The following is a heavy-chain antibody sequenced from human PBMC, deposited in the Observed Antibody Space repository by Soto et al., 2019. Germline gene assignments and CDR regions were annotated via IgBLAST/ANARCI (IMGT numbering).Heavy chain of an antibody. CDR2: INHSGST. V-gene: IGHV4-34*01. CDR1: GDSITGYY. J-gene: IGHJ5*02. D-gene: IGHD1-26*01. Sequence: SETLSLTCTVSGDSITGYYWSWIRQPPGKGLEWIGEINHSGSTNYNPSLKSRVTISVDTSKNQFSLKLSSVTAADTAVYYCARVREPLTGGPWFDPWGQGTLVTVSS. CDR3: ARVREPLTGGPWFDP.